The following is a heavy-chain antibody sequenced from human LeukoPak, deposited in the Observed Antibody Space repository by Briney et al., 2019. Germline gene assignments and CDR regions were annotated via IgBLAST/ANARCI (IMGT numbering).Heavy chain of an antibody. CDR2: IPYDGSNK. D-gene: IGHD3-22*01. CDR3: ARVLLMGYYDSSGELDY. V-gene: IGHV3-30-3*01. CDR1: GFTFSSYA. J-gene: IGHJ4*02. Sequence: GGSLRLSCAASGFTFSSYAMHWVRQAPGKGLEWVAVIPYDGSNKYYADSVKGRFTISRDNSKNTLYLQMNSLRAEDTAVYYCARVLLMGYYDSSGELDYWGQGTRVTVSS.